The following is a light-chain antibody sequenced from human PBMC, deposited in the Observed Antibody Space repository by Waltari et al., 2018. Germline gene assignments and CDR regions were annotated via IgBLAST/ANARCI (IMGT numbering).Light chain of an antibody. CDR2: DSK. CDR3: SSYTVYNTWV. J-gene: IGLJ3*02. Sequence: QSALTQPAAVSGSPGQSITISCDGTSTDVGAHDFVSWYRKHPGRAPEVLIYDSKSRPSGVPDRFSGSKAARTASLIITGLQTEDEGDYYCSSYTVYNTWVFGGGTKLTV. V-gene: IGLV2-14*03. CDR1: STDVGAHDF.